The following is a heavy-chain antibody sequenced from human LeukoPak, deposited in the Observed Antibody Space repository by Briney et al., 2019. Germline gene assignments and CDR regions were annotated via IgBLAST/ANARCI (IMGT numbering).Heavy chain of an antibody. J-gene: IGHJ4*01. V-gene: IGHV4-39*01. CDR1: GASVGSADFY. CDR3: ARHVRFGLTGPQGHLDF. CDR2: IYYDGTT. D-gene: IGHD3-10*02. Sequence: SETLSLTCSVSGASVGSADFYWAWMRQPPGKGLEWIGCIYYDGTTYYNPSLRSRVISISVDTSNNRFSLRLSFVTAEDTARYYCARHVRFGLTGPQGHLDFWGHGTLATVSS.